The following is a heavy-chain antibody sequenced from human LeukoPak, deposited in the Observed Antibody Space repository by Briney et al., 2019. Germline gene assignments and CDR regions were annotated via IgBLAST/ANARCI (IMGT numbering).Heavy chain of an antibody. CDR2: IYSAGST. Sequence: GGSLRLSCVVSGFTVSGNYMSWVRQAPGKGLEWVSVIYSAGSTYYADSVKGRFTISRDNSKNTLYLQMNSLRAEDTAVYYCARASGNRGYDFFDYWGQGTLVTVSS. V-gene: IGHV3-66*01. D-gene: IGHD5-12*01. J-gene: IGHJ4*02. CDR3: ARASGNRGYDFFDY. CDR1: GFTVSGNY.